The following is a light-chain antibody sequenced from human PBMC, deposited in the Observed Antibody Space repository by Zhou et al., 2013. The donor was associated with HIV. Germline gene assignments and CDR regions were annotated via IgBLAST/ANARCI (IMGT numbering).Light chain of an antibody. Sequence: DIQMTQSPSSLSASVGDRVTITCRASQGISNHLAWFQQKPGKVPKRLIYGASNLHTAVPSRFSGSGSGTEFTLTISSLQPDDFATYYCQQYNSYSYTFGQGTKLEIK. CDR3: QQYNSYSYT. V-gene: IGKV1-16*01. CDR1: QGISNH. J-gene: IGKJ2*01. CDR2: GAS.